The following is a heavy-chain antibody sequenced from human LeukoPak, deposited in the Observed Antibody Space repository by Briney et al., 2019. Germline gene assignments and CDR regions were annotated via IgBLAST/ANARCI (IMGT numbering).Heavy chain of an antibody. J-gene: IGHJ4*02. CDR3: ARGGYYDNSGASDY. V-gene: IGHV3-20*04. D-gene: IGHD3-22*01. Sequence: SGGSLRLSCAASGFTFDDYGMSWVRQAPGKGLEWVSGINWNGDSTGYADSVKGRFTLSRDNAKNSLYLQMNSLRADDTALYYCARGGYYDNSGASDYWGQGTLVSVSS. CDR1: GFTFDDYG. CDR2: INWNGDST.